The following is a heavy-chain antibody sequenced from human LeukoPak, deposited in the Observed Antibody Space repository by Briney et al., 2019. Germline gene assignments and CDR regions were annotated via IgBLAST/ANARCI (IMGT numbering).Heavy chain of an antibody. D-gene: IGHD2-2*01. V-gene: IGHV4-4*07. CDR3: ARGDVVVPAAYDY. Sequence: PSETLSLTCSVSGGSISRYYWSWIRQPAGRGLHWIGRIYTSGSTNYNTSLKSRVTMSVDTSTNKLCLKLSSVTAADTAVYYCARGDVVVPAAYDYWGQGTLVTVSS. CDR2: IYTSGST. J-gene: IGHJ4*02. CDR1: GGSISRYY.